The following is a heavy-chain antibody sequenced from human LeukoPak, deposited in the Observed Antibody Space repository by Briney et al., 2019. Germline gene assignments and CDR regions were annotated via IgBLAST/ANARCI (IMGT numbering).Heavy chain of an antibody. CDR3: ASGQVRYPS. CDR2: INHSGST. J-gene: IGHJ5*02. D-gene: IGHD2-2*02. CDR1: GGSFSDYY. V-gene: IGHV4-34*01. Sequence: SETLSLTCAVYGGSFSDYYWSWIRQPPGKGLEWIGEINHSGSTNYNPSLKSRVTISVDTSKNRFSLKLSSVTAADTAVYYCASGQVRYPSWGQGTLVTVSS.